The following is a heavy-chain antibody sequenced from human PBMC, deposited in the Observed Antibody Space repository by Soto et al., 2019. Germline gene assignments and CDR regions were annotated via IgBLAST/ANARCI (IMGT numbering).Heavy chain of an antibody. D-gene: IGHD3-10*01. Sequence: SETLSLTWTVAGGYISNYYGSWIRQQKGKGLEWIGYIYYSGSTNYNPSLKSRITISVDTSKNQFSLKLSSATAADTAMYYCARGIWVRGIIGFNWFDPWGQGTLVTVSS. CDR2: IYYSGST. V-gene: IGHV4-59*12. CDR1: GGYISNYY. CDR3: ARGIWVRGIIGFNWFDP. J-gene: IGHJ5*02.